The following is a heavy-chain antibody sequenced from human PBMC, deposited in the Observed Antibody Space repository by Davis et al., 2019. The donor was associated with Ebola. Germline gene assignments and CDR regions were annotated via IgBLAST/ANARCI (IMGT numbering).Heavy chain of an antibody. J-gene: IGHJ4*02. D-gene: IGHD3-3*01. CDR2: ISYDGSNK. CDR1: GFTFSSYA. CDR3: AREQNPYILEWLSFDY. Sequence: GGSLRLSCAASGFTFSSYAMHWVRQAPGKGLEWVAVISYDGSNKYYADSVKGRFTISRDNSKNTLYLQMNSLRAEDTAVYYCAREQNPYILEWLSFDYWGQGTLVTVSS. V-gene: IGHV3-30-3*01.